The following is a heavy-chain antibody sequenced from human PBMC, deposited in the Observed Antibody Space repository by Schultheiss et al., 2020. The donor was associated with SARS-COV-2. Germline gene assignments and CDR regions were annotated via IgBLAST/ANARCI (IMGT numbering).Heavy chain of an antibody. CDR3: TRVGGYSGYDLRY. Sequence: GGSLRLSCAASGFTVSSNYMSWVRQALGKGPEWVSAISGSGGSTYYADSVKGRFTISRDDSKSIAYLQMNSLKTEDTAVYYCTRVGGYSGYDLRYWGQGTLVTVSS. CDR1: GFTVSSNY. V-gene: IGHV3-53*01. J-gene: IGHJ4*02. D-gene: IGHD5-12*01. CDR2: SGSGGST.